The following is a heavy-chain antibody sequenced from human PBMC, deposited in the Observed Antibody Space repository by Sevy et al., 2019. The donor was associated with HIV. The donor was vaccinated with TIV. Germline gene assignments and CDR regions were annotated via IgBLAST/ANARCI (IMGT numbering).Heavy chain of an antibody. CDR1: GGSISSYY. J-gene: IGHJ3*02. CDR3: ARVTVVVVYDAFDI. CDR2: IYTSGST. D-gene: IGHD2-21*01. V-gene: IGHV4-4*07. Sequence: SETLSLTCTVSGGSISSYYWSWIRQPAGKGLEWIGRIYTSGSTNYNPSLKSRVTMSVDTSKNQFSLKLSSVTAADTAVYYCARVTVVVVYDAFDIWGQGTVVTVSS.